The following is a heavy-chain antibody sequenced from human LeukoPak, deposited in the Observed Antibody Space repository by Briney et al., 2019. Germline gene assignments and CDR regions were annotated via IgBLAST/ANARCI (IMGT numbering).Heavy chain of an antibody. J-gene: IGHJ6*03. CDR1: GGSISSYY. CDR3: ARASYGGNYYYYYMDV. CDR2: IYTSGST. V-gene: IGHV4-4*07. Sequence: SETLSLTCTVSGGSISSYYWSWIRQPAGKGLEWIGRIYTSGSTNYNPSLKSRVTISVDTSKNQFSLKLSSVTAADTAVYYCARASYGGNYYYYYMDVWGKGTTVTVSS. D-gene: IGHD4-23*01.